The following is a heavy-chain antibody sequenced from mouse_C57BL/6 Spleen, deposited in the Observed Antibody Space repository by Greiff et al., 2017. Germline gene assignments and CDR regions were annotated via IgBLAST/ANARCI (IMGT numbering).Heavy chain of an antibody. D-gene: IGHD4-1*01. Sequence: VQLQQSGPGLVKPSQSLSLTCSVTGYSITSGYYWNWIRQFPGNKLEWMGYISYDGSNNYNPSLKNRISITLDTSKNQFFLKLNSVTTEDTATSCCARSGTLYAMDYWGQGTSVTVSS. CDR2: ISYDGSN. J-gene: IGHJ4*01. CDR1: GYSITSGYY. V-gene: IGHV3-6*01. CDR3: ARSGTLYAMDY.